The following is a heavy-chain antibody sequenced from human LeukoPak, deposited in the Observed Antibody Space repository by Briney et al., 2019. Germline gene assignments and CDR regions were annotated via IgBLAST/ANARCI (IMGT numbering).Heavy chain of an antibody. CDR1: GGTFSSYA. J-gene: IGHJ4*02. V-gene: IGHV1-69*13. CDR3: ASGESDTARYYFDY. Sequence: SVKVSCKASGGTFSSYAISWVRQAPGQGLEWMGGIIPIFGTANYAQKFQGRVTITADESTGTAYMELSSLRSEDTAVYYCASGESDTARYYFDYWGQGTLVTVSS. D-gene: IGHD5-18*01. CDR2: IIPIFGTA.